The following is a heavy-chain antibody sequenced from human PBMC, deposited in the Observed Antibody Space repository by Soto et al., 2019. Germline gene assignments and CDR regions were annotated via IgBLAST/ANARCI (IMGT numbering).Heavy chain of an antibody. CDR3: VRLYDSSGYYYFDY. V-gene: IGHV3-21*01. CDR1: GFTFSRYS. D-gene: IGHD3-22*01. CDR2: IGSGGSFI. J-gene: IGHJ4*01. Sequence: GGSLRLSCAASGFTFSRYSINWVRQAPGRGPEWVSSIGSGGSFIYYADSLKGRFTISRDNAKNSLYLQMTSLRAEGTAVYYCVRLYDSSGYYYFDYWGQGTPVTVSS.